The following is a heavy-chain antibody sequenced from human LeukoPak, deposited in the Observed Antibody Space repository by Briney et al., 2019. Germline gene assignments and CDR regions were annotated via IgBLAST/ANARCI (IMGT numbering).Heavy chain of an antibody. V-gene: IGHV3-23*01. J-gene: IGHJ4*02. CDR2: ISGSGGTT. Sequence: HPGGSLRLSCAASGFTFSSYAMSWIRQSPGKGLEWVSAISGSGGTTYYADSVKGRFTTSRDNSKNTLYLQMNSLRAEDTAIYYCSYDILTGYYPPYYFDYWGQGTLVTVSS. CDR3: SYDILTGYYPPYYFDY. CDR1: GFTFSSYA. D-gene: IGHD3-9*01.